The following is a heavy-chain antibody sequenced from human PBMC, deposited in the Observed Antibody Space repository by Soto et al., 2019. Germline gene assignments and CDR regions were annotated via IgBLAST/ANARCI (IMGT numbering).Heavy chain of an antibody. V-gene: IGHV3-23*01. J-gene: IGHJ4*02. CDR2: ISGSGGST. D-gene: IGHD3-10*01. CDR3: AKDPGYLGSGTYYIDY. CDR1: GFTFSSYA. Sequence: GGSLRLSCTASGFTFSSYAMSWVRQAPGKGLEWVSTISGSGGSTYYADSVKGRFTISRDNSKNTLYLQMNSLRAEDTAVYYCAKDPGYLGSGTYYIDYWGQGTLVTVSS.